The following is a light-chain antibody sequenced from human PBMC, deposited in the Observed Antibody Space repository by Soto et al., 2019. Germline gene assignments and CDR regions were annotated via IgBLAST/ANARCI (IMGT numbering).Light chain of an antibody. V-gene: IGKV3-20*01. CDR2: AAS. Sequence: EIVLTQSPGTLSLSPGERATLSCRAGQSVNSNYLAWYQQRPGQAPRPLIYAASSRVAGIPYRFSGRGSGTDFTLTICRLEPEDVAVYYCQQYGSLVRTFGHGTKVELK. CDR3: QQYGSLVRT. CDR1: QSVNSNY. J-gene: IGKJ1*01.